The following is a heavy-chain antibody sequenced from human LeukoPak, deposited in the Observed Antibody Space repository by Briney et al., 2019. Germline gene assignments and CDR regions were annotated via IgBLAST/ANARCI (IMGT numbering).Heavy chain of an antibody. CDR3: ARGDPYYYDSSGYYFGF. D-gene: IGHD3-22*01. CDR1: GGSIKNYY. V-gene: IGHV4-59*01. J-gene: IGHJ4*02. Sequence: SETLSLTCIVSGGSIKNYYWSWIRQPPGKGLEYIGYIYYTGSTNYNPSLKSRVTISVDTSKNQFSLKLSSVTAADTAVCYCARGDPYYYDSSGYYFGFWGQGTLVTVSS. CDR2: IYYTGST.